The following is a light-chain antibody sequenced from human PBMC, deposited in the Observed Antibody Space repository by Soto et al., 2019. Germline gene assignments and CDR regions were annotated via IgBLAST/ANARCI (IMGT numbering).Light chain of an antibody. CDR2: GAS. J-gene: IGKJ1*01. Sequence: EIVLTQSPATLSLSPGERATLSCRASQTVRNNLAWYQQKPGQAPRLLIYGASSRATGIPDRFSGSGSGTDFTLTISSLEPEDFAVYYCQQRSNWSWTFGQGTKVDIK. V-gene: IGKV3-11*01. CDR3: QQRSNWSWT. CDR1: QTVRNN.